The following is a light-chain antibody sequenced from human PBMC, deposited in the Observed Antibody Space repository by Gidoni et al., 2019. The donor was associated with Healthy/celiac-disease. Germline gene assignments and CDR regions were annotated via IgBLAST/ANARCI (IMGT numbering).Light chain of an antibody. CDR3: QQRSNWPPT. Sequence: EIVLTQSPATLSLSPGERATLSCRASQSVSSYLAWYQQNPGLAPRLLIYDASNRATGIPARFSGSGSGTDFTLTISSLEPEDFAVYYCQQRSNWPPTFGQGTKVEIK. CDR2: DAS. CDR1: QSVSSY. J-gene: IGKJ1*01. V-gene: IGKV3-11*01.